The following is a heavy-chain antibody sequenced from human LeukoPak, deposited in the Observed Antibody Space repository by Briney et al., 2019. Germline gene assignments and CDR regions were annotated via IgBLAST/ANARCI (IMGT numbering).Heavy chain of an antibody. CDR3: AMSLTWGPSFFDY. CDR1: GGSISSYH. D-gene: IGHD3-9*01. Sequence: SETLSLTCTVSGGSISSYHWSWIRQPAGKGLEWIGRIYTSGSTNYNPSLKSRVTMSVDTSKNQFSLKLSSVTAADTAVYYCAMSLTWGPSFFDYWGQGTLVTVSS. J-gene: IGHJ4*02. CDR2: IYTSGST. V-gene: IGHV4-4*07.